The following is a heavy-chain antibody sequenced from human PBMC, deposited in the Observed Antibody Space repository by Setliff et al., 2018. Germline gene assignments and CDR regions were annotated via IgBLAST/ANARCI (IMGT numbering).Heavy chain of an antibody. D-gene: IGHD1-26*01. CDR1: GFTFGDFA. V-gene: IGHV3-23*01. J-gene: IGHJ5*02. CDR3: ARVGSKPQLGWFDP. CDR2: IGTAGDT. Sequence: PGGSLRLSCAASGFTFGDFAMTWVRQAPGKGLEWVSPIGTAGDTYYPASVKGRFIISRDNSENTLYLQMNSLTAEDTAVYYCARVGSKPQLGWFDPWGQGTLVTVSS.